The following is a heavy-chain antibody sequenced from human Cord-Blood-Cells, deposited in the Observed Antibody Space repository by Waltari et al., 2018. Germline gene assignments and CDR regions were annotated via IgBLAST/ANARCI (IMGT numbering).Heavy chain of an antibody. CDR3: ARLSSSWYRDKDY. D-gene: IGHD6-13*01. Sequence: QVQLQQWGAGLLKPSETLSLTCAVYGGSFSGYYWSWIRQPPGKGLEWIGEINHSGSTNYNPSLKSLVTISVDPSKNQFSLKLSSVTAADTAVYYCARLSSSWYRDKDYWGQGTLVTVSS. CDR1: GGSFSGYY. CDR2: INHSGST. V-gene: IGHV4-34*01. J-gene: IGHJ4*02.